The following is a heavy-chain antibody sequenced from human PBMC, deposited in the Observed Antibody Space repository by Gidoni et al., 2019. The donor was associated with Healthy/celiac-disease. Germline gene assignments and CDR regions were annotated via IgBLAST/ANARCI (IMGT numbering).Heavy chain of an antibody. CDR1: GYTFTSYG. V-gene: IGHV1-18*01. D-gene: IGHD3-9*01. CDR3: ARDRVGYYDILTGYHEFWY. Sequence: QVQLVQSGAEVKKPGASVTVSCKASGYTFTSYGISWVRQAPGQGLEWMGWISAYNGNTNYAQKLQGRVTMTTDTSTSTAYMELRSLRSDDTAVYYCARDRVGYYDILTGYHEFWYWGQGTLVTVSS. J-gene: IGHJ4*02. CDR2: ISAYNGNT.